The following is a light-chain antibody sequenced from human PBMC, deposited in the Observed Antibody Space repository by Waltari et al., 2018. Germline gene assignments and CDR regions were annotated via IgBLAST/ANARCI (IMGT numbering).Light chain of an antibody. Sequence: SYELTQPPSVSVSPGQTASITCSADTLGDKSASWYQKKPGRSPVLVIHQDSKRPSGIPERFFGSNSGNTATLTISGTQAMDEADYFCQAWDSTSAHWVFGGGTKLTVL. CDR2: QDS. V-gene: IGLV3-1*01. CDR1: TLGDKS. CDR3: QAWDSTSAHWV. J-gene: IGLJ3*02.